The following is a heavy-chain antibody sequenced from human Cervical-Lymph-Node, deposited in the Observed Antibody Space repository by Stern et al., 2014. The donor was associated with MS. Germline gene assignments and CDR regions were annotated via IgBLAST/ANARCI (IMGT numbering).Heavy chain of an antibody. J-gene: IGHJ4*02. D-gene: IGHD3-22*01. CDR2: TYYRGNS. CDR1: GGSTSSFY. V-gene: IGHV4-59*03. Sequence: QVQLQESGPGLVRPSETLSLTCTVSGGSTSSFYWSWIRQAPGKGLEWIGYTYYRGNSNYTPSLRGRVTISADTSKSQFSLKLHSVTAADTAVYYCSSSGYNGVDDYFDYWGQGTLVTVSS. CDR3: SSSGYNGVDDYFDY.